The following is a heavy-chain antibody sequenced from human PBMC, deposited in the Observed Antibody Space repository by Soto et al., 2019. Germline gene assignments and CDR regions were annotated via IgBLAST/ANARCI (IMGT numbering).Heavy chain of an antibody. Sequence: PWGSLRLSCAASGFTFGSYWIIWFRHAPGKGLEWVANIKQDGSEKYYVDSVKGRFTISRDNAKNSLYLQMNSLRAEDTAVYYCASLRLLEWLSDYGMDVWGQGTTVTVSS. CDR2: IKQDGSEK. CDR3: ASLRLLEWLSDYGMDV. D-gene: IGHD3-3*01. J-gene: IGHJ6*02. CDR1: GFTFGSYW. V-gene: IGHV3-7*03.